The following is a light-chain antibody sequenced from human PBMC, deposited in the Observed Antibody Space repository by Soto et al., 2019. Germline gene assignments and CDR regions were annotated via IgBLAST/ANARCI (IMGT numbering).Light chain of an antibody. CDR2: NAN. J-gene: IGLJ2*01. CDR3: AAWDDRLKGVV. Sequence: QSVLTQPPSTSGTPGQRVTISCSGSSSNIGSNTVNWYQQLPGTAPKLLMYNANQRPSGVPDRFSGSKSGTSASLAISGLQSEDEANYYCAAWDDRLKGVVFGGGTKVTVL. CDR1: SSNIGSNT. V-gene: IGLV1-44*01.